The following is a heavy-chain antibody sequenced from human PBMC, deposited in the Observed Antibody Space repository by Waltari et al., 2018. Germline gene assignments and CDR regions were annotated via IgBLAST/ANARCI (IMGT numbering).Heavy chain of an antibody. V-gene: IGHV3-23*01. CDR3: TREVTVTDADY. CDR2: LSRSGGTT. D-gene: IGHD4-17*01. Sequence: EVQLLESGGGLVQPGGSLRLSCAASGFRFNDDGMSWVRQAPGKGLEWLSGLSRSGGTTFYADSVKGRFTISRDNPKNTLYLQMNALRAEDTAVYYCTREVTVTDADYWGQGTLVTVSS. CDR1: GFRFNDDG. J-gene: IGHJ4*02.